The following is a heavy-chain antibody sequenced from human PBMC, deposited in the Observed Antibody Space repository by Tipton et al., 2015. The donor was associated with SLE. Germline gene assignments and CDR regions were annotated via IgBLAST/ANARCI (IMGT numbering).Heavy chain of an antibody. CDR3: ARVRSDLRSSSWDQGFDY. J-gene: IGHJ4*02. Sequence: TLSLTCTVSGGSISSYYWSWIRQPPGKGLEWIGYIYYSGSTSYNPSLKSRVTISVDTSKNQFSLKLSSVTAADTAVYYCARVRSDLRSSSWDQGFDYWGQGTLVTVSS. D-gene: IGHD6-13*01. V-gene: IGHV4-59*01. CDR2: IYYSGST. CDR1: GGSISSYY.